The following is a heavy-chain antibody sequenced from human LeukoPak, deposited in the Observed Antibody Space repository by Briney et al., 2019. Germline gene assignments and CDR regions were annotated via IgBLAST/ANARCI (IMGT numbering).Heavy chain of an antibody. CDR1: GFTFSSYA. CDR2: ISYDGSNK. CDR3: ARDFLVDETAILDY. D-gene: IGHD2-21*02. Sequence: GGSLRLSCAASGFTFSSYAMHWVRQAPGKGLEWVAVISYDGSNKYYADSVKGRFTISRDNSKNTLYLQMNSLRAEDTAVYYCARDFLVDETAILDYWGQGTLVTVSS. J-gene: IGHJ4*02. V-gene: IGHV3-30*01.